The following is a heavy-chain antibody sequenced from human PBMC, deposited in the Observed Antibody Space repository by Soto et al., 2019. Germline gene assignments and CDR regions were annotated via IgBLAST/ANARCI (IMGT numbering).Heavy chain of an antibody. D-gene: IGHD6-25*01. CDR2: ISAHNGNT. CDR3: ATRISASE. J-gene: IGHJ4*02. Sequence: QVQLVQSGAEVKKPGASVKVSCKASGYTFTSYGISWVRQAPGQGLEWMGWISAHNGNTNYAQKHQGRVTMTTAAPTRTAYMERRSLRSDDTAVYYCATRISASEWGQGTQVTVSS. V-gene: IGHV1-18*01. CDR1: GYTFTSYG.